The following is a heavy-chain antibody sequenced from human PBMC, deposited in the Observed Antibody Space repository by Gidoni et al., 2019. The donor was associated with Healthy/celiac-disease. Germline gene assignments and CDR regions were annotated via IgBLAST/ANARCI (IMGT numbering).Heavy chain of an antibody. J-gene: IGHJ4*02. CDR1: GFPFSSYA. Sequence: EVQLLESGGGLVQPGGSLRLSCAASGFPFSSYAMSWVRQAPGKGLEWVSAISGSGGSTYYADSVKGRFTISRDNSKNTLYLQMNSLRAEDTAVYYCAKDRTSYGSGTLDYWGQGTLVTVSS. D-gene: IGHD3-10*01. CDR2: ISGSGGST. V-gene: IGHV3-23*01. CDR3: AKDRTSYGSGTLDY.